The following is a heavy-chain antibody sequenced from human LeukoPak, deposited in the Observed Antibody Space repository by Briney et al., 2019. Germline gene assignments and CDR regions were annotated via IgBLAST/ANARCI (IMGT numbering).Heavy chain of an antibody. CDR1: GGSFSGYY. D-gene: IGHD1-26*01. J-gene: IGHJ4*02. CDR3: ARENSGSYREFDY. Sequence: PSETLSLTCAVYGGSFSGYYWSWIRQPPGKGLEWIGEINHSGSTNYNPSLKSRVTISVDTSKNQFSLKLSSVTAADTAVFYCARENSGSYREFDYWGQGTLVTVSS. V-gene: IGHV4-34*01. CDR2: INHSGST.